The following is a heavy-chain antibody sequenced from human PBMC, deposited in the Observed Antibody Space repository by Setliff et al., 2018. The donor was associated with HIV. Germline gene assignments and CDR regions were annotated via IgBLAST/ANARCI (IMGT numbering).Heavy chain of an antibody. CDR3: ARDLGARFPNYYWFDP. J-gene: IGHJ5*02. D-gene: IGHD1-26*01. CDR1: GVSISSSTYY. CDR2: IHYRGSN. Sequence: SETLSLTCTVSGVSISSSTYYWGWIRQPPGKGLEWIGSIHYRGSNYNNASLKSRLTILVDPSKNKFSLKLRSVTAADTAVYFCARDLGARFPNYYWFDPWGQGTLVTVSS. V-gene: IGHV4-39*07.